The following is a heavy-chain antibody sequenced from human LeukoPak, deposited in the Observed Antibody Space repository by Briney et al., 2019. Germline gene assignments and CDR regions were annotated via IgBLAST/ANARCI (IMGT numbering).Heavy chain of an antibody. D-gene: IGHD3-16*02. J-gene: IGHJ5*02. Sequence: GASVKVSCKASGCTFTGYYMHWVRQAPGQGLEWVGWIHPNTGNPTYAQGFTGRFVFSLDTSVGTTYLQISSLKAEDTAVYYCARAYQSLGGLSLPDHWGQGTLVTVSS. CDR1: GCTFTGYY. CDR3: ARAYQSLGGLSLPDH. V-gene: IGHV7-4-1*02. CDR2: IHPNTGNP.